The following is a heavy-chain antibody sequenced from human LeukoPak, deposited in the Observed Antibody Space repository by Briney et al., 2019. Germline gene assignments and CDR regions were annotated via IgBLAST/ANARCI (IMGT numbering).Heavy chain of an antibody. CDR2: IYSGGST. J-gene: IGHJ3*02. D-gene: IGHD6-19*01. CDR3: ARVFGGSGWYDAFDI. V-gene: IGHV3-66*01. Sequence: PGGSLRLSCAASGFTVSSNYMSSVRQAPGKGLEWVSVIYSGGSTYYADSVKGRFTISRDNSKNTLYLQMNSLRAEDTAVYYCARVFGGSGWYDAFDIWGQGTMVTVSS. CDR1: GFTVSSNY.